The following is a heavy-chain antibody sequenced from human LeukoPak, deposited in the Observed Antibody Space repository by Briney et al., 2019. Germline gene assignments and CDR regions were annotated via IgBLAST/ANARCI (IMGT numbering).Heavy chain of an antibody. J-gene: IGHJ4*02. Sequence: ETLSLTCAVYGGSFSGYYWSWIRQPPGKGLEWIGEINHSGSTNYNPSLKSRVTISVDTSKNQFSLKLSSVTAADTAVYYCARRGDSSGYYYRKSAIFDYWGQGTLVTVSS. V-gene: IGHV4-34*01. CDR3: ARRGDSSGYYYRKSAIFDY. CDR2: INHSGST. CDR1: GGSFSGYY. D-gene: IGHD3-22*01.